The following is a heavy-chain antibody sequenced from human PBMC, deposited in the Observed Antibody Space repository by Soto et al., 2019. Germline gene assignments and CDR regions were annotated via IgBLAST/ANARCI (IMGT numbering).Heavy chain of an antibody. CDR1: GFTVSSTY. CDR3: SKDLDGLQGLVDSSFCFDY. J-gene: IGHJ4*02. CDR2: IYSGGST. V-gene: IGHV3-53*05. Sequence: GGSLRLSCAASGFTVSSTYMSWVRQAPGKGLEWVSVIYSGGSTYYADSVKGRFTISRDNSKNTLYLQMNSLRAEDTAVYYCSKDLDGLQGLVDSSFCFDYWGQGTLVTVSS. D-gene: IGHD3-16*02.